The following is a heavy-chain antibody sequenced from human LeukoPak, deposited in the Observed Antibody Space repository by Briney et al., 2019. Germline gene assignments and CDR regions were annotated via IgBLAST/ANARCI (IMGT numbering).Heavy chain of an antibody. V-gene: IGHV3-48*02. CDR2: INSSSTTI. J-gene: IGHJ6*02. Sequence: GGSLRLSCAASGFTFSSYSMIWVRQAPGKGLEWVSYINSSSTTIYYADSVKGRFTISRDNAKNSLYLQMDSLRDEDTAVYYCARPNCGGTYGMDVWGQGTTVTVSS. D-gene: IGHD2-21*01. CDR3: ARPNCGGTYGMDV. CDR1: GFTFSSYS.